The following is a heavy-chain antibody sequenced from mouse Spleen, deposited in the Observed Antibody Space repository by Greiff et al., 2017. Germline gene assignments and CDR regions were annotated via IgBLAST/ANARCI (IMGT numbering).Heavy chain of an antibody. D-gene: IGHD2-4*01. Sequence: EVKLVESGGGLVKPGGSLKLSCAASGFTFSDYGMHWVRQAPEKGLEWVAYISSGSSTIYYADTVKGRFTISRDNAKNTLFLQMTSLRSEDTAMYYCATHYDYYWGQGTLVTVSA. CDR2: ISSGSSTI. CDR1: GFTFSDYG. V-gene: IGHV5-17*01. CDR3: ATHYDYY. J-gene: IGHJ3*01.